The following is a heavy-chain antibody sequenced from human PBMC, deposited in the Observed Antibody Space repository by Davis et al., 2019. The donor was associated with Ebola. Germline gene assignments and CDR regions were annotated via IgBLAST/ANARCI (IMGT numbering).Heavy chain of an antibody. Sequence: GGSLRLSCAASGFTFSGSAMHWVRQAPGKGLEWVAVISYDGSNKYYADSVKGRFTISRDNSKNTLYLQMNSLRAEDTAVYYCARESPRVSEYGMDVWGQGTTVTVSS. V-gene: IGHV3-30*04. CDR2: ISYDGSNK. CDR1: GFTFSGSA. D-gene: IGHD1-26*01. CDR3: ARESPRVSEYGMDV. J-gene: IGHJ6*02.